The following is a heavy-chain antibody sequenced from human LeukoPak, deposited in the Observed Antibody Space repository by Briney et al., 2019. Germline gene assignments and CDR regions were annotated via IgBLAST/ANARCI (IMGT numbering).Heavy chain of an antibody. CDR1: GGSISNYY. Sequence: PSETLSLICTVSGGSISNYYWNWIRQPPGKGLEWIGYIYYSGTTNYNPSLKSRVSISVGTSKNQFSLKLSSVTAADTAMYYCARSDSSGYYYYGMDAWGQGTTVTVSS. D-gene: IGHD3-22*01. J-gene: IGHJ6*02. CDR3: ARSDSSGYYYYGMDA. V-gene: IGHV4-59*01. CDR2: IYYSGTT.